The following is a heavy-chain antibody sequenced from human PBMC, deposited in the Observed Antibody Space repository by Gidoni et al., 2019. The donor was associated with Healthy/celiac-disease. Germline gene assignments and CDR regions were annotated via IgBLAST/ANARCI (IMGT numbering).Heavy chain of an antibody. V-gene: IGHV1-24*01. CDR3: ATGPRGWLQFFDY. J-gene: IGHJ4*02. CDR1: GYTLTELS. CDR2: FDPEDGET. Sequence: QVQLVQSGAEVKKPGASVKVSCKVSGYTLTELSMHRVRLAPGKGREGMGGFDPEDGETIYALKFQVRVTMTDDTSTDTAYMELSSLRSEDTAVYYCATGPRGWLQFFDYWGQGTLVTVSS. D-gene: IGHD5-12*01.